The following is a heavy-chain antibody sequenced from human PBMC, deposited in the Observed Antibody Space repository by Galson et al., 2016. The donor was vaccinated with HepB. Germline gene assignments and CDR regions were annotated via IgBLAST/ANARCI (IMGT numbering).Heavy chain of an antibody. V-gene: IGHV1-69*13. Sequence: SVKVSCKASGGTFGNSAIHWIRQAPGQGLQWMGGITPLLGTTDYGQTFEGRVSITADDSNDVVYMEMSSQSSEDTATYFCARDESAAHWFFDLWGRGTLITVSS. CDR2: ITPLLGTT. CDR3: ARDESAAHWFFDL. J-gene: IGHJ2*01. CDR1: GGTFGNSA.